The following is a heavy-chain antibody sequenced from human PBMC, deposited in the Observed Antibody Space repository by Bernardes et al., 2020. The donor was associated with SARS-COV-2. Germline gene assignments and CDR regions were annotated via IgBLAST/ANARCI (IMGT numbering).Heavy chain of an antibody. CDR2: MNPNSGNT. J-gene: IGHJ4*02. CDR1: GYTFISYD. V-gene: IGHV1-8*01. CDR3: ARARAWDPSWGGSYYFDS. D-gene: IGHD1-26*01. Sequence: ASVKVSCKASGYTFISYDINWVRQATGQGLEWMGWMNPNSGNTGYAQKFQGRVTMTSNTSISTAYMELSSLRSEDTAVYYCARARAWDPSWGGSYYFDSWGQGTVVTVSS.